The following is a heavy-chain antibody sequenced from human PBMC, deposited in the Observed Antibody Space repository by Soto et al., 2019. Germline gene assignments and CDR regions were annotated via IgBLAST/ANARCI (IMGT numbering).Heavy chain of an antibody. V-gene: IGHV1-69*02. Sequence: QVQLVQSGAEVKKPGSSVKVSCKASGGTFSSYTISWVRQAPGQGLEWMGRIIPILGIANYAQKFQGRVTITADKSPSPAYMELSSLRSEDTAVYYCARDDGLAYCGGDCYSWGQGTLVTVSS. CDR1: GGTFSSYT. CDR3: ARDDGLAYCGGDCYS. J-gene: IGHJ4*02. D-gene: IGHD2-21*02. CDR2: IIPILGIA.